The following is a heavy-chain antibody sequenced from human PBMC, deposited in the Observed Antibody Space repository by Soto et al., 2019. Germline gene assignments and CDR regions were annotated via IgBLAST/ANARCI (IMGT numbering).Heavy chain of an antibody. Sequence: LRLSCAASGFTFSSYWMSWVRQAPGKGLEWVANIKQDGSEKYYVDSVKGRFTISRDNAKNSLYLQMNSLRAADTAVYYCARDMTTVTRDAFDIWGQGTMVTVSS. D-gene: IGHD4-17*01. CDR2: IKQDGSEK. V-gene: IGHV3-7*01. J-gene: IGHJ3*02. CDR1: GFTFSSYW. CDR3: ARDMTTVTRDAFDI.